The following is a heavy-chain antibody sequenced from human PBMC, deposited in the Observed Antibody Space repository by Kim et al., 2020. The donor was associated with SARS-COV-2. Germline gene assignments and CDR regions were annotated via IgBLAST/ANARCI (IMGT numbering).Heavy chain of an antibody. J-gene: IGHJ5*02. V-gene: IGHV1-24*01. D-gene: IGHD5-12*01. CDR3: ATALPVGYDYPWFAP. Sequence: ASVKVSCKVSGYTLTELSMHWVRQAPGKGLEWTGGFDTEDGETIYAQKFQGRVTMPEDTSTDTAYMELSSLRSEDTAVYDCATALPVGYDYPWFAPWGQGTLVTVSS. CDR2: FDTEDGET. CDR1: GYTLTELS.